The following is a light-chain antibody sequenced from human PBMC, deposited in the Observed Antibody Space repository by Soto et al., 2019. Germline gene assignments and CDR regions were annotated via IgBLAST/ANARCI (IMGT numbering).Light chain of an antibody. CDR3: AAWDGSFEVV. J-gene: IGLJ2*01. CDR2: SNN. CDR1: SSNIGSNT. V-gene: IGLV1-44*01. Sequence: QSVLTQPPSASGTPGQRVTISCSGSSSNIGSNTVNWYQQLPRTAPKLLIYSNNQRPSGVPDRFSGSKSGTSASLAISGLQSEDEADYYCAAWDGSFEVVFGGGTKLTVL.